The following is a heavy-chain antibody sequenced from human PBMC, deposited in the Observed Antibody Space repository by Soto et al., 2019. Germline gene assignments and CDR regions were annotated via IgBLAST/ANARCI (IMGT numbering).Heavy chain of an antibody. CDR2: IIPTFGTP. CDR1: GGSFSKYA. Sequence: QVQLVQSGAEVKKPGSSVKVSCKASGGSFSKYAVSWVRHAPGQGLEWMGGIIPTFGTPTYAQRFQGRITITADISTSAVYMEVNSLRSEDTAVYYCATLLHAVVMTAGGSSVFDIWGQGTMVTVSS. V-gene: IGHV1-69*06. CDR3: ATLLHAVVMTAGGSSVFDI. D-gene: IGHD2-21*02. J-gene: IGHJ3*02.